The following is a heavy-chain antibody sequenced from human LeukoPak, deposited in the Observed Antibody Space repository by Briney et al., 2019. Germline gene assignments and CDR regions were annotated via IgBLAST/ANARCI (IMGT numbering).Heavy chain of an antibody. D-gene: IGHD6-13*01. V-gene: IGHV7-4-1*02. CDR3: ATSPGIAAPSGYYFDH. CDR1: GYTFNTYA. CDR2: INTNTGNP. Sequence: GASVKVSCKASGYTFNTYAMNWVRQAPGQGPEWMGWINTNTGNPTYAQGFTGRFVFSLDTSVSTAYLQISSLKAEDTAVYYCATSPGIAAPSGYYFDHWGQRTLVTVSS. J-gene: IGHJ4*02.